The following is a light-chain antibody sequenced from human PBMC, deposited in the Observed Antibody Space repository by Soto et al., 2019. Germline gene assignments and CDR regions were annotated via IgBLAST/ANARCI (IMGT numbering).Light chain of an antibody. CDR1: QSVSSY. CDR2: DAS. Sequence: SVWTKYPATLSLSPGERATLSCRASQSVSSYLAWYQQKPGQAPRLLIYDASNRATGIPARFSGSGSGTDFTLTISSLEPEDFAVYYCQQRSNWPPIPSGQGTRLAV. CDR3: QQRSNWPPIP. J-gene: IGKJ5*01. V-gene: IGKV3-11*01.